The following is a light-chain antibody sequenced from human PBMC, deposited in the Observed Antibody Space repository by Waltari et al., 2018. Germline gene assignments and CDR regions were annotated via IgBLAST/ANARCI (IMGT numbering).Light chain of an antibody. V-gene: IGKV4-1*01. Sequence: DIVMTQSPDTLTVSLVERATINCKTSQSVLYTSNNKNYLGWYQQKPGQPPKLLIYWASTRDSGVPDRFIGSGSGTDFTLTINSLQAEDVAVYYCQQYFTSPSLTFGGGTKVEI. CDR2: WAS. CDR3: QQYFTSPSLT. CDR1: QSVLYTSNNKNY. J-gene: IGKJ4*01.